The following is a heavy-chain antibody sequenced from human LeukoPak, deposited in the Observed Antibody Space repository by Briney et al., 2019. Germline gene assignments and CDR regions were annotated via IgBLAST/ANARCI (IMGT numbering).Heavy chain of an antibody. D-gene: IGHD2-2*01. V-gene: IGHV1-2*02. J-gene: IGHJ4*02. CDR1: GYTSTDYF. CDR3: ARVKKLMPELEF. CDR2: INPNSGAT. Sequence: ASVKVSCKSSGYTSTDYFIHWVRQAPGQGLEWMGWINPNSGATKYAQKFQGRVSMTRDTSINTAYMDLTNLRSDDTAIFYCARVKKLMPELEFWGQGTLVTVSS.